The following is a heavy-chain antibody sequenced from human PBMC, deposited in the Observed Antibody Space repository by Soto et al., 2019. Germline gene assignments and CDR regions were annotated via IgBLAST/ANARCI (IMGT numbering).Heavy chain of an antibody. CDR3: TAGRGNLLS. CDR1: GFTFSNSW. J-gene: IGHJ5*02. Sequence: EVQLVESGGGLVQPGGSLRLSCAASGFTFSNSWMNWARQAPGKGLEWVGRIKSKTDGGTTDYAAPVKDRFTISRADSQNTRYRQMTSRKAGHPLIYYCTAGRGNLLSWGQACLVTDTS. D-gene: IGHD1-26*01. CDR2: IKSKTDGGTT. V-gene: IGHV3-15*07.